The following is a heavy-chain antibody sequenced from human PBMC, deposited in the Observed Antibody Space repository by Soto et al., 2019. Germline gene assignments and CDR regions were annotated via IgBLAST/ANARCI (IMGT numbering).Heavy chain of an antibody. D-gene: IGHD6-19*01. CDR1: GFTFSSYA. J-gene: IGHJ4*02. Sequence: EVQLLESGGGLVQPGGSLRLSCAASGFTFSSYAMSWVRQAPGKGLEWVSAISGSGGSTYYADSVKGRFTISRDNSKNTLYLQMNSLRAEDTAVYYCAKVKTYSSGWRGNFDYWGQGTLVTVPS. CDR2: ISGSGGST. V-gene: IGHV3-23*01. CDR3: AKVKTYSSGWRGNFDY.